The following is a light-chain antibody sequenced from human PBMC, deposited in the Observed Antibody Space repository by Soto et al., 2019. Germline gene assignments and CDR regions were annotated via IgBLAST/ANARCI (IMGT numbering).Light chain of an antibody. Sequence: EIVLTQSPDTLSLSPGERATLSCRASQSVSSSFLAWYHQKPGQAPRLLIYRASSRATGIPDRFTGSGSGTDFTLTTSRLEPEDFAVYYCQQYESSPLTFGGGTKVEIK. CDR3: QQYESSPLT. CDR1: QSVSSSF. J-gene: IGKJ4*01. CDR2: RAS. V-gene: IGKV3-20*01.